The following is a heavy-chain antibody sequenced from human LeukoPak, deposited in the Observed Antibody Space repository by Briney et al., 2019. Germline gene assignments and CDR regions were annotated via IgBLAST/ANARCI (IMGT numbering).Heavy chain of an antibody. CDR2: INPNSGGA. CDR1: GYTFTGYY. J-gene: IGHJ4*02. D-gene: IGHD6-19*01. CDR3: ARVGGYSSFNFDY. Sequence: ASVKVSCKASGYTFTGYYMHWVRQAPGQGLEWMGWINPNSGGANYAQKLQGRVTMTRDTSISTAYMELSRLRSDDTAVYYCARVGGYSSFNFDYWGQGTLVTVSS. V-gene: IGHV1-2*02.